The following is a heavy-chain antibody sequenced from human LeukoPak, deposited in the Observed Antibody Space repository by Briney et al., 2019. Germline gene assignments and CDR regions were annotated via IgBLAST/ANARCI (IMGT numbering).Heavy chain of an antibody. D-gene: IGHD4-17*01. Sequence: ASVKVSCKASGYTFTSYYMHWVRQAPGQGLEWMGIIYPSGGGTSYAQKFQGRVTMTRDMSTSTVYMELSSLRSEDTAVYYCVRVSATVSSFDYWGQGTLVTVSS. CDR2: IYPSGGGT. J-gene: IGHJ4*02. V-gene: IGHV1-46*01. CDR1: GYTFTSYY. CDR3: VRVSATVSSFDY.